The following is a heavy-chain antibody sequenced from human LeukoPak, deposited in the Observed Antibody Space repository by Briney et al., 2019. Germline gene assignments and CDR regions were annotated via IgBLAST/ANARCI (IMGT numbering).Heavy chain of an antibody. CDR2: ISSSSTYI. J-gene: IGHJ4*02. D-gene: IGHD4-17*01. V-gene: IGHV3-21*06. Sequence: GGSLRLSCVASGFTFSTYNMNWVRQAPGKGLEWVSSISSSSTYIYYADSVKGRFTISRDNAKNSLYLQMYSLRAEDTAVYYCGTWTTVAYYFDYWGQGTLVTVSS. CDR3: GTWTTVAYYFDY. CDR1: GFTFSTYN.